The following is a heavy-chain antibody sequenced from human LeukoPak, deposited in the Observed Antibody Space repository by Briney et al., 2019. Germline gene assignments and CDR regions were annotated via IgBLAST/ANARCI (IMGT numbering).Heavy chain of an antibody. Sequence: SETLSLTCAVYGGSFSGYYWSWIRQPPGKGLEWIGEINHSGSTNYNPSLKSRVTISVDTSKNQFSLKLSSVTAADTAVYYCARDAGMVRGVISHYCMDVWGKGTTVTVSS. V-gene: IGHV4-34*01. CDR1: GGSFSGYY. CDR2: INHSGST. D-gene: IGHD3-10*01. J-gene: IGHJ6*03. CDR3: ARDAGMVRGVISHYCMDV.